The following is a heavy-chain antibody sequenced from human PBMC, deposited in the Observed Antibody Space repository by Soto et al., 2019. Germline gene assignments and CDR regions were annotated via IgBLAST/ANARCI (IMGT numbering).Heavy chain of an antibody. CDR1: GYIFTSYA. J-gene: IGHJ6*02. CDR2: ISVYNGRT. D-gene: IGHD5-18*01. Sequence: QVQLVQSGAEVKKPGASMKVSCKASGYIFTSYAIRWVRQAPGQGLEWMGWISVYNGRTDYPQKFQGRVTVTTDTSTSTAYMELRSLTTDDTAVYYCARDQYSYGPPGYYGMDVWGQGTTVTVSS. CDR3: ARDQYSYGPPGYYGMDV. V-gene: IGHV1-18*01.